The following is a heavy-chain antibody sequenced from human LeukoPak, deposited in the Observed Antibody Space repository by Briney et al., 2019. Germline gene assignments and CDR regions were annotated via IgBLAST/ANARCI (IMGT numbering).Heavy chain of an antibody. CDR1: GGSISSSSYY. CDR3: AREYYDYVWGSYRYPRFDY. Sequence: SETLSLTCTVSGGSISSSSYYWGWIRQPPGQGLEWIGSIYYSGSTYYNPSLKSRVTISVDTSKNQFSLKLSSVTAADTAVYYCAREYYDYVWGSYRYPRFDYWGQGTLVTVSS. D-gene: IGHD3-16*02. V-gene: IGHV4-39*07. J-gene: IGHJ4*02. CDR2: IYYSGST.